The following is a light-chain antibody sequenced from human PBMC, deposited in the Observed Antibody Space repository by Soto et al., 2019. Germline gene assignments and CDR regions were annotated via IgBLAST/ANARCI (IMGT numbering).Light chain of an antibody. J-gene: IGKJ3*01. CDR1: QSVDTY. V-gene: IGKV3-11*01. CDR3: QQRRNWVS. CDR2: DTS. Sequence: TQSPVILSLSPGERATLSCTASQSVDTYIAWYQQRPGQPPRLLIHDTSHRASGVPARFRGSGSGTDFTLTITSLEPEDFAVYFCQQRRNWVSFGPGTRL.